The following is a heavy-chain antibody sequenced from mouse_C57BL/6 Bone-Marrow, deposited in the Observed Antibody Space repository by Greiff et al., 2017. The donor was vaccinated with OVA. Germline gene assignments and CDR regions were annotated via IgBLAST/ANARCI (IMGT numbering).Heavy chain of an antibody. CDR1: GYTFTSYG. V-gene: IGHV1-81*01. J-gene: IGHJ2*01. Sequence: QVQLQQSGAELARPGASVKLSCKASGYTFTSYGISWVKQSTGQGLEWIGEIYPRSGNTYYNEKFKGKATLTADKSSSTAYMELRSLTSEDSAVYFCAREAVAVITTVVARFDYWGQGTTLTVSS. CDR3: AREAVAVITTVVARFDY. CDR2: IYPRSGNT. D-gene: IGHD1-1*01.